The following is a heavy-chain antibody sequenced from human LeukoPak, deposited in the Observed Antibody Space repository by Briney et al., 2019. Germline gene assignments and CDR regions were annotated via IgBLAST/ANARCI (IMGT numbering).Heavy chain of an antibody. Sequence: GGSLRLSCAASGFTFSSYGMHWVRQAPGKGLEWVAVISYDGSNKYYADSVKGRFTISRDNSKNTLYLQMNSLRAGDTAVYYCAKTMITFGGVIDKLDYWGQGTLVTVSS. CDR2: ISYDGSNK. CDR3: AKTMITFGGVIDKLDY. J-gene: IGHJ4*02. V-gene: IGHV3-30*18. D-gene: IGHD3-16*02. CDR1: GFTFSSYG.